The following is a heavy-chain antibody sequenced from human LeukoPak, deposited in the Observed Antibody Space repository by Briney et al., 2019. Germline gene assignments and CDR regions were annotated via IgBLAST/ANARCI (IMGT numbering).Heavy chain of an antibody. V-gene: IGHV5-51*01. CDR3: ARHTRGVDTALVQDAFDI. CDR2: TYPGDSDT. CDR1: GYSFTSYW. Sequence: PGESLKISCKGSGYSFTSYWIAWVRQMPGKGLEWMGITYPGDSDTRYSPSFQGQVTISADKSISTAYLQWSSLKASDTAMYYCARHTRGVDTALVQDAFDIWGQGTRVTVSS. J-gene: IGHJ3*02. D-gene: IGHD5-18*01.